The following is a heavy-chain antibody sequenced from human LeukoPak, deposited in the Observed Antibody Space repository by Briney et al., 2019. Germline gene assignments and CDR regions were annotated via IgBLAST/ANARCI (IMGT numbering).Heavy chain of an antibody. J-gene: IGHJ4*02. CDR1: GYTFTSYD. CDR2: ISAYNGNT. D-gene: IGHD6-13*01. V-gene: IGHV1-18*01. Sequence: GASVKVSCKASGYTFTSYDINWVRQATGQGLEWMGWISAYNGNTNYAQKLQGRVTMTTDTSTSTAYMELRSLRSDDTAVYYCARRSDEGAAAGGSDFDYWGQGTLVTVSS. CDR3: ARRSDEGAAAGGSDFDY.